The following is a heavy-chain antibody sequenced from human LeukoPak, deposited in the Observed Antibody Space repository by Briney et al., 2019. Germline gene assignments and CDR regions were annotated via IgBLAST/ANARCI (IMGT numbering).Heavy chain of an antibody. CDR1: GGTFSSYA. J-gene: IGHJ5*02. Sequence: ASVKVSCKASGGTFSSYAISWVRQAPGQGLEWMGGIIPIFGTANYAQRFQGRVTITADKSTSTAYMELSSLRSEDTAIYYCARDNSVGDNAWWFDPWGQGTLVTVSS. CDR2: IIPIFGTA. D-gene: IGHD1-26*01. V-gene: IGHV1-69*06. CDR3: ARDNSVGDNAWWFDP.